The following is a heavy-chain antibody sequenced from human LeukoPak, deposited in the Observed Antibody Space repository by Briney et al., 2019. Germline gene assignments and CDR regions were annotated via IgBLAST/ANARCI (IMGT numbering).Heavy chain of an antibody. Sequence: GGSLRLSCAASPGITFSDYWMNWVRQEPGKGLDRLAIIRQAGRETLYLDSGRGRCTISKDNAKSSVYLESNSLRAEDTAVYYCVGGIGWQPDYWGQGTLVTVAS. J-gene: IGHJ4*02. CDR1: PGITFSDYW. D-gene: IGHD6-19*01. V-gene: IGHV3-7*03. CDR3: VGGIGWQPDY. CDR2: IRQAGRET.